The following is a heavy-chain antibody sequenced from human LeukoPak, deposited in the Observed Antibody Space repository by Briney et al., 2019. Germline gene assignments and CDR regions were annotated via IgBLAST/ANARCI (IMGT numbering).Heavy chain of an antibody. Sequence: PSQTLSLTXSVSGGSISSGDYYWSWIRQPPGKGLEWIGYIYYSGSTYYNPSLKSRVTISVDTSKNQFSLKLSSVTAADTAVYYCARDIQDLVRSAFDIWGQGTMVTVSS. V-gene: IGHV4-30-4*08. J-gene: IGHJ3*02. CDR2: IYYSGST. CDR3: ARDIQDLVRSAFDI. D-gene: IGHD6-6*01. CDR1: GGSISSGDYY.